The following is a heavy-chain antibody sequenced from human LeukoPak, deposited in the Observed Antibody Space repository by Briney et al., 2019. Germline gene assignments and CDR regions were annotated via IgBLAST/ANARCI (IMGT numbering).Heavy chain of an antibody. Sequence: PGGSLRLSCAASGFTFSSYAMHWVRQAPGKGLEWVAVISYDGSNKYYADSVKGRFTISRDNSKNTLYLQMNSLRPDDTAVYYCGRDYTPMDPFVDYWGQGTLVTVSS. CDR3: GRDYTPMDPFVDY. J-gene: IGHJ4*02. CDR1: GFTFSSYA. D-gene: IGHD2-2*03. CDR2: ISYDGSNK. V-gene: IGHV3-30*04.